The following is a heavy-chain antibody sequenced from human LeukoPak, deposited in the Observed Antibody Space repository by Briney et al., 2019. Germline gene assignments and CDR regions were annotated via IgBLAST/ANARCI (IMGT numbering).Heavy chain of an antibody. D-gene: IGHD2-2*01. J-gene: IGHJ5*02. CDR1: GGSISSYY. CDR3: ARLLLVPAGQFDP. Sequence: SETLSLTCTVSGGSISSYYWSWIRQPPGKGLEWIGYIYYSGSTNYNPSLKSRVTISVDTSKNQFSLKLRSVTAADTAVYYCARLLLVPAGQFDPWGQGTLVTVSS. CDR2: IYYSGST. V-gene: IGHV4-59*08.